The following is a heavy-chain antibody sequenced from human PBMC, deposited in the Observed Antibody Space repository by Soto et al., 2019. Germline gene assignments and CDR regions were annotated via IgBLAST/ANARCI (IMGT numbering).Heavy chain of an antibody. CDR2: IIPIFGTA. D-gene: IGHD2-2*01. V-gene: IGHV1-69*12. Sequence: QVQLVQSGAEVKKPGSSVKVSCKASGGTFSSYAISWVRQAPGQGLEWMGGIIPIFGTANYAQKFQGRVTITADESTSTSYIELSSLRSEVTAVYYCARHVPAAGYYYGMDVWGQGTTVTVSS. CDR3: ARHVPAAGYYYGMDV. J-gene: IGHJ6*02. CDR1: GGTFSSYA.